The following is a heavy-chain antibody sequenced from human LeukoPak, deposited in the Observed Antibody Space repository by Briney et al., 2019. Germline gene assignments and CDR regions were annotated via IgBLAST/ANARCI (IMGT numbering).Heavy chain of an antibody. CDR1: GGTFSSYA. CDR2: IIPIFGTA. Sequence: SVKVSCKASGGTFSSYAISWVRQAPGQGLEWMGGIIPIFGTANYAQKFQGRVTITADKSTSTAYMELSSLRSEDTAVYYCASTSSSWTLGAYMDVWGKGTTVTVSS. D-gene: IGHD6-13*01. V-gene: IGHV1-69*06. J-gene: IGHJ6*03. CDR3: ASTSSSWTLGAYMDV.